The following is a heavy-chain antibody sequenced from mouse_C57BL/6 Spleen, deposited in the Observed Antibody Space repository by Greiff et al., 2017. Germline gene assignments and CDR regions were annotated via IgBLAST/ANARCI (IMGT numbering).Heavy chain of an antibody. D-gene: IGHD4-1*01. V-gene: IGHV7-3*01. CDR2: IRNKANGYTT. Sequence: DVKLQESGGGLVQPGGSLSLSCAASGFTFTDYYMSWVRQPPGKALEWLGFIRNKANGYTTEYSASVKGPFTISRDNSQSILYLQMNALRAEDSATYYCARLTGPFDYWGQGTTLTVSS. CDR1: GFTFTDYY. CDR3: ARLTGPFDY. J-gene: IGHJ2*01.